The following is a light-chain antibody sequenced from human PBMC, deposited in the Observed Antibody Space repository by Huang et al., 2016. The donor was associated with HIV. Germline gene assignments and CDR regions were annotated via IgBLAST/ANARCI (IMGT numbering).Light chain of an antibody. Sequence: EIVMTQSPATLSVSPGERVTLSCRASQSISSDLAWFQQKPGQPPRLLIYAASTRATGIPARFSGRGSGTAFTLTLSSVQSEDFAVYFCHKYNKGHTFGQGTKLDIK. CDR1: QSISSD. V-gene: IGKV3-15*01. J-gene: IGKJ2*01. CDR2: AAS. CDR3: HKYNKGHT.